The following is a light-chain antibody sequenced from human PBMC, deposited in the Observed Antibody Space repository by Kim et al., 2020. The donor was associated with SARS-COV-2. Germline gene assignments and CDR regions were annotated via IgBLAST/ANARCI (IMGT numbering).Light chain of an antibody. V-gene: IGLV3-1*01. CDR1: KLGDKY. Sequence: VAPGQTASITCSGDKLGDKYACWYQQKPGQSPVLVIYQDKKRPSGITERFSGSNSGNTATLTISGTQAMDEADYYCQAWDSSTGVFGGGTQLTVL. CDR2: QDK. J-gene: IGLJ2*01. CDR3: QAWDSSTGV.